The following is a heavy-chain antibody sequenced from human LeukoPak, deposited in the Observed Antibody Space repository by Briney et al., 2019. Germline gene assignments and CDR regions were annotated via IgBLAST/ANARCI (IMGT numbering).Heavy chain of an antibody. CDR2: ISYDGSNK. V-gene: IGHV3-30*18. Sequence: PGRSLRLSCAASGFTFSSYGMHWVRQAPGKGPEWVAVISYDGSNKYYADSVKGRFSISRDNSKNTLYLQMNSLRAEDTAVYYCAKGILLDYGDSSFDYWGQGTLVTVSS. J-gene: IGHJ4*02. CDR1: GFTFSSYG. D-gene: IGHD4-17*01. CDR3: AKGILLDYGDSSFDY.